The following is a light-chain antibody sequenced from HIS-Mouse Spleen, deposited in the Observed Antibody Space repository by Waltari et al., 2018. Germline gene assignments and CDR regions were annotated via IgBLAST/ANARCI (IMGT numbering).Light chain of an antibody. Sequence: QSALTQPASVSGSPGQSITLSCPGTSSDVGSYNLVSWDQQHPGKAPKHMSYEGRKRPSVVSHRFSGSKSGTTASLTVSGLQAEDEADYYCCSYAGSSADVFGTGTKVTVL. CDR3: CSYAGSSADV. V-gene: IGLV2-23*01. CDR2: EGR. J-gene: IGLJ1*01. CDR1: SSDVGSYNL.